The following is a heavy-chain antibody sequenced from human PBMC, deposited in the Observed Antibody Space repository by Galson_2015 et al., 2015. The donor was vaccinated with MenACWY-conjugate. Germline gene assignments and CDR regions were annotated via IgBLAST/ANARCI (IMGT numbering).Heavy chain of an antibody. CDR1: GFTFSNFA. CDR3: AKRAAPRYCTSTSCYDYFDN. J-gene: IGHJ4*02. V-gene: IGHV3-23*01. CDR2: IGSGDTT. Sequence: SLRLSCAASGFTFSNFAMSWVRQAPGKGLEWISAIGSGDTTYYADSVKGRFTISRGNSKSTLYLQMNSLRAEDTAVYYCAKRAAPRYCTSTSCYDYFDNWGQGTLVTVSS. D-gene: IGHD2-2*01.